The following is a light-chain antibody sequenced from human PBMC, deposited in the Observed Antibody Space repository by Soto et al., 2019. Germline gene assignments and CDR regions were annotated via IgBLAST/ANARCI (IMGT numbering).Light chain of an antibody. CDR3: CSYAGTLGV. CDR2: DVS. CDR1: SGDVGYYNY. V-gene: IGLV2-11*01. J-gene: IGLJ1*01. Sequence: QSALTQPRSVSGSPGESVTISCTGTSGDVGYYNYVSWHQQHPGKVPKLMIYDVSKRPSGVPDRFSGSKSGNTASLTISGLQSEDEADYYCCSYAGTLGVFGTGTKLTVL.